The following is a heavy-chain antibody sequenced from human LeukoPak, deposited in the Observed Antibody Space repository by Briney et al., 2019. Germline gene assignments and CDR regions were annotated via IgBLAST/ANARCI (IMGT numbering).Heavy chain of an antibody. Sequence: SETLSLTCTVSGGSISGGDYYWSWIRQPPGKGLEWIGYTYSGSTYYNPSLKSRVTISVDTSKNQFSLKLSSVTAADTAVYYCARANGVSPSFCSSTSCYEDFDYWGQGTLVTVSS. J-gene: IGHJ4*02. CDR2: TYSGST. CDR3: ARANGVSPSFCSSTSCYEDFDY. D-gene: IGHD2-2*01. CDR1: GGSISGGDYY. V-gene: IGHV4-30-4*01.